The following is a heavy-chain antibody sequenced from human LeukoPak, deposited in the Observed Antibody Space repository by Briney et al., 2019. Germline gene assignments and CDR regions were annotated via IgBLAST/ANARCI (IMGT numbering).Heavy chain of an antibody. J-gene: IGHJ4*02. D-gene: IGHD1-26*01. V-gene: IGHV4-34*01. CDR2: INHSGST. CDR1: GGSFSGYY. CDR3: ARDPGSGSYEIDY. Sequence: SETLSLTCAVYGGSFSGYYWSWIRQPPGKGLEWIGEINHSGSTNYNPSLKSRVTISVDTSKNQFSLKLSSVTAADTAVYYCARDPGSGSYEIDYWGQGTLVTVSS.